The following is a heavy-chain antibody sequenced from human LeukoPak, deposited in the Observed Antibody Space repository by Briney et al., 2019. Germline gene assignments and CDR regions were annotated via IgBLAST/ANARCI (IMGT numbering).Heavy chain of an antibody. V-gene: IGHV1-69*05. D-gene: IGHD3-22*01. Sequence: SVKLSCTASGGTFSSYAISWVRQAPGQGLEWMGGIIPIFGTANYAQKFQGRVTITTDESTSTAYMELSSLRSEDTAVYYCARGSREYYYDSSGWYYFDYWGQGTLVTVSS. CDR2: IIPIFGTA. CDR3: ARGSREYYYDSSGWYYFDY. CDR1: GGTFSSYA. J-gene: IGHJ4*02.